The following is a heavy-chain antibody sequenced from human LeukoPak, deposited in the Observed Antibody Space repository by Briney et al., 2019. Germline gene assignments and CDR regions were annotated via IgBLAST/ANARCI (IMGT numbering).Heavy chain of an antibody. J-gene: IGHJ3*02. D-gene: IGHD4-17*01. CDR1: GFTFSSYS. CDR3: ARRVAVTTLHNDAFDI. Sequence: GGSLRLSCTASGFTFSSYSLNWVRQAPGKGLEWVSSVSTGSNYIYYADSVKGRFTISRDNDKNSLYLQMNSLRVEDTAVYYCARRVAVTTLHNDAFDIWGQGTMVTVSS. CDR2: VSTGSNYI. V-gene: IGHV3-21*01.